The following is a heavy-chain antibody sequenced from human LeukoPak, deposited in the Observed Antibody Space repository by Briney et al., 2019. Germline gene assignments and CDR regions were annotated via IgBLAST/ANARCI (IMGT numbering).Heavy chain of an antibody. CDR2: ICSSGST. CDR3: ARVIRTTGYYSNPKSGSFDF. V-gene: IGHV4-39*01. CDR1: GGSISSSHHY. D-gene: IGHD3-9*01. J-gene: IGHJ4*02. Sequence: SETLSLTCAVSGGSISSSHHYWGWIRQPPGKGLEWIGSICSSGSTYYNPSLRTRVTISVDTSKNQFSLKLSSVTAADTAVYYCARVIRTTGYYSNPKSGSFDFWGQGTLVTVSS.